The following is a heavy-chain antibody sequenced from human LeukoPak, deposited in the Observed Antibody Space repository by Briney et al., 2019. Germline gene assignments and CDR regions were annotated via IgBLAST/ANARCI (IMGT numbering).Heavy chain of an antibody. Sequence: PGGSLRLSCAASGFTSGSYWMHWVRQAPGKGLEWVSSISSSTSYIYYADSVKGRFTISRDNAKNSLYLQMNSLRAEDTAVYYCARFLTGPYYFDYWGQGTLVTVSS. V-gene: IGHV3-21*01. D-gene: IGHD3-9*01. CDR3: ARFLTGPYYFDY. CDR2: ISSSTSYI. CDR1: GFTSGSYW. J-gene: IGHJ4*02.